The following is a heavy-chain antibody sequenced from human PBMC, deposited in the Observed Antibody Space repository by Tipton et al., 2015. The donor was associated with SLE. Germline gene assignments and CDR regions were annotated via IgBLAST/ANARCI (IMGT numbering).Heavy chain of an antibody. D-gene: IGHD6-19*01. CDR2: IYTSGST. V-gene: IGHV4-4*07. Sequence: GLVKPSETLSLTCAVYGGSFSGYYWSWIRQPAGKGLEWIGHIYTSGSTNYNPSLKSRVTISVDTSKNQFSLKLSSVTAADTAVYYCARGDKQWLVQGNWFDPWGQGTLVTVSS. CDR3: ARGDKQWLVQGNWFDP. J-gene: IGHJ5*02. CDR1: GGSFSGYY.